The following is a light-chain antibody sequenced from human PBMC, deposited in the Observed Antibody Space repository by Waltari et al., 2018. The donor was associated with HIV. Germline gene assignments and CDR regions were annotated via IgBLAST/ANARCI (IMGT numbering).Light chain of an antibody. J-gene: IGLJ2*01. CDR3: SSYTSSSTLDVV. CDR2: EVS. Sequence: QSALTQPASVSGSPGQPITISCTGTSSDVGRYNYVSWYQQHPGKAPKRMIYEVSNRPSGVSNRFSGSKSGNTASLTISGLQAEDEADYYCSSYTSSSTLDVVFGGGTKVTVL. CDR1: SSDVGRYNY. V-gene: IGLV2-14*01.